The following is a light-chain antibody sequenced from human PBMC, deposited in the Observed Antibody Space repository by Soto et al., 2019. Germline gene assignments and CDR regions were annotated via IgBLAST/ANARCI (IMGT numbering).Light chain of an antibody. CDR1: QSISSW. V-gene: IGKV1-5*03. J-gene: IGKJ1*01. CDR2: KAS. CDR3: QQYNSYST. Sequence: DIQMTHSPSTLSASVGDRVTITCRASQSISSWLAWYQQKPGKAPKLLIYKASSLESGVPSRFSGSGSGTELTLTISSLQPDDFATYYCQQYNSYSTFGQGTKVEIK.